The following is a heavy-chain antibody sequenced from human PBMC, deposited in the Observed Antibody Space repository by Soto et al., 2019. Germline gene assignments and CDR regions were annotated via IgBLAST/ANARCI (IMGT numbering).Heavy chain of an antibody. CDR1: GGSISSGDYY. V-gene: IGHV4-30-4*01. D-gene: IGHD2-8*01. Sequence: SETLSLTCTVSGGSISSGDYYWSWIRQPPGKGLEWIGYIYYSGSTYYNPSLKSRVTISVDTSKNQFSLKLSSVTAADTAVYYCARGNLGYCTNGVCFPYYDSSGYYYDYWGQGTLVTVSS. CDR3: ARGNLGYCTNGVCFPYYDSSGYYYDY. CDR2: IYYSGST. J-gene: IGHJ4*02.